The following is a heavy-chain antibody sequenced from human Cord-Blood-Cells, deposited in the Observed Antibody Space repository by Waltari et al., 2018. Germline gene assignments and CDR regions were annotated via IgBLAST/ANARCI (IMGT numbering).Heavy chain of an antibody. J-gene: IGHJ3*02. CDR1: GFTFSSYG. V-gene: IGHV3-33*01. Sequence: QVQLVEFGGGVVKPGRYLRLSCAVSGFTFSSYGMHWVRQAPGKGREWVAVIWDDGSNKYYADSVKGRFTISRDNSKNTLYLQMNSLRAEDTAVYYCARDGSSYAFDIWGQGTMVTVSS. CDR3: ARDGSSYAFDI. CDR2: IWDDGSNK. D-gene: IGHD1-1*01.